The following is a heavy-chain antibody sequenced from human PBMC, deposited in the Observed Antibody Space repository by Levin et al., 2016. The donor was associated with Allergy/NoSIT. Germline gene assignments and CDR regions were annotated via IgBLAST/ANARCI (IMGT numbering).Heavy chain of an antibody. V-gene: IGHV3-30*18. Sequence: GSLRLSCAASGFSFSRSGMHWVRQAPGKGLQWVAVISNDGKYINYADSVKGRFTISRDNSKNTLYLQMSSLRPEDTAVYYCANLYGDYPDYWGQGTLVTVSS. J-gene: IGHJ4*02. CDR3: ANLYGDYPDY. CDR2: ISNDGKYI. D-gene: IGHD4-17*01. CDR1: GFSFSRSG.